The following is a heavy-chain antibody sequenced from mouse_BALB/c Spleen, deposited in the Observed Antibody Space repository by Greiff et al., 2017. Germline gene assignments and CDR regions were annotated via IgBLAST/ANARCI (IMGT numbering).Heavy chain of an antibody. D-gene: IGHD2-4*01. V-gene: IGHV5-6-4*01. J-gene: IGHJ3*01. CDR2: ISSGGSYT. CDR3: TRDNYDFQAWFAY. Sequence: EVHLVESGGGLVKPGGSLKLSCAASGFTFSSYTMSWVRQTPEKRLEWVATISSGGSYTYYPDSVKGRFTISRDNAKNTLYLQMSSLKSEDTAMYYCTRDNYDFQAWFAYWGQGTLVTVSA. CDR1: GFTFSSYT.